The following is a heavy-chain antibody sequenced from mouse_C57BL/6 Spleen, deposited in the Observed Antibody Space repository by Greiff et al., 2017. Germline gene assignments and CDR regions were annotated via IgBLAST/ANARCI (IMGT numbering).Heavy chain of an antibody. V-gene: IGHV2-3*01. J-gene: IGHJ4*01. D-gene: IGHD4-1*01. Sequence: VQLQQSGPGLVAPSQSLSITCTVSGFSLTSYGVSWVRQPPGKGLEWLGVIWGDGSTKYHSALISRLSISKDNSKSQVFLKLSSLQTDDTATYYCAKKGAWTGNAMDYWGQGTSVTFSS. CDR1: GFSLTSYG. CDR2: IWGDGST. CDR3: AKKGAWTGNAMDY.